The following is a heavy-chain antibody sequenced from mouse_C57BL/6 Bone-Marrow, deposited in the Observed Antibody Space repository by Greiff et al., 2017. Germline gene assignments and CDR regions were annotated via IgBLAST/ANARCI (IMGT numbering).Heavy chain of an antibody. CDR1: GYTFTSYW. J-gene: IGHJ2*01. Sequence: QVQLQQPGTELVKPGASVKLSCKASGYTFTSYWMHWVKQRPGQGLEWIGNINPSNGGTNYNEKFKSKATLTVDKSSSTAYMQLSSLTSEDSAVYYWAREGYYCGSSYEKSDCWGQGTTLTVSS. D-gene: IGHD1-1*01. CDR3: AREGYYCGSSYEKSDC. V-gene: IGHV1-53*01. CDR2: INPSNGGT.